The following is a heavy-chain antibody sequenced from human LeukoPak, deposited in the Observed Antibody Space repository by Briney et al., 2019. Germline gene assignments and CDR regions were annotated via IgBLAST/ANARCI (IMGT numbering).Heavy chain of an antibody. D-gene: IGHD2-15*01. V-gene: IGHV3-23*01. Sequence: PGGSLRLSCAASGFTFSSYAMSWVRQAPGKGLEWVSAISGSGGSTYYADSVKGRFTISRDKAKNSLYLQMNSLRAEDTALYYCARYEGWFDSWGQGTLVTVSS. J-gene: IGHJ5*01. CDR1: GFTFSSYA. CDR3: ARYEGWFDS. CDR2: ISGSGGST.